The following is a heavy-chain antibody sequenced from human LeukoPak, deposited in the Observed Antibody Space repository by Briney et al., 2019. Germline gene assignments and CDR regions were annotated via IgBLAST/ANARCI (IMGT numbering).Heavy chain of an antibody. CDR2: IIPIFGTA. D-gene: IGHD2-15*01. CDR1: GGTFSSYA. V-gene: IGHV1-69*13. J-gene: IGHJ6*02. Sequence: SVKVSCKASGGTFSSYAISWVRQAPGQGLEWMGGIIPIFGTANYAQKFQGRVTITADESTSTAYMELSSLRSEDTAVYYCARDGYCSGGSCYSGHGMDVWGQGTTVTVSS. CDR3: ARDGYCSGGSCYSGHGMDV.